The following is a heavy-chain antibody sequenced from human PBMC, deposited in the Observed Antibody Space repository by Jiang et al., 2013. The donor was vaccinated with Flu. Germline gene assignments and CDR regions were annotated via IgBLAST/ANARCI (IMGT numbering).Heavy chain of an antibody. CDR1: GFSLTTSEMR. CDR3: ARIQPHSSGWYFDY. Sequence: KPTQTLTLTCTFSGFSLTTSEMRVSWIRQPPGKALEWLARIDWDDDKFYSTSLKTRLTISKDASKNQVVLTMTNMDPVDTATYYCARIQPHSSGWYFDYWGQGTLITVSS. J-gene: IGHJ4*02. V-gene: IGHV2-70*04. CDR2: IDWDDDK. D-gene: IGHD6-19*01.